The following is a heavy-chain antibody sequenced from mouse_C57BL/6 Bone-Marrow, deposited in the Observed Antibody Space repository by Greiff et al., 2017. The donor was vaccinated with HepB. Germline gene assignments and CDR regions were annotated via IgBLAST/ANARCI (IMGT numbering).Heavy chain of an antibody. CDR1: GYTFTSYW. Sequence: QVQLQQPGAELVKPGASVKLSCKASGYTFTSYWMHWVKQRPGQGLEWIGMIHPNSGSTNYNEKFKSKATLTVDKSSSTAYMQLSSLTSEDSAVYYCTRRRLYDYALYYWGQGTTLPVST. J-gene: IGHJ2*01. CDR3: TRRRLYDYALYY. CDR2: IHPNSGST. D-gene: IGHD2-4*01. V-gene: IGHV1-64*01.